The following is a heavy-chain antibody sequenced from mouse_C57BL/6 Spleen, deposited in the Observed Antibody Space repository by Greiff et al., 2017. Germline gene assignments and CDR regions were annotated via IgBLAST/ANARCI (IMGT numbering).Heavy chain of an antibody. CDR3: ARPYYYGSSYGYFDV. J-gene: IGHJ1*03. CDR2: ILPGSGRT. CDR1: GYTFTGYW. V-gene: IGHV1-9*01. Sequence: QVQLKESGAELMKPGASVKLSCKATGYTFTGYWIEWVKQRPGHGLEWIGEILPGSGRTNYNEKFKGKATFTADTSSNTAYMQLSSLTTEDSAIYYCARPYYYGSSYGYFDVWGTGTTVTVSS. D-gene: IGHD1-1*01.